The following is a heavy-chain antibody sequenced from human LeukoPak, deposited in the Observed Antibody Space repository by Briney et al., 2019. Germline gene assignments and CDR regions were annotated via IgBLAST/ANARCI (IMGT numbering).Heavy chain of an antibody. CDR3: ATDQVGATQFDY. Sequence: ASVKVSCKASGYTFTGYYMHWVRQAPGQGLEWMGWINPNSGGTNYAQKFQGRVTMTEDTSTDTAYMELSSLRSEDTAVYYCATDQVGATQFDYWGQGTLVTVSS. D-gene: IGHD1-26*01. J-gene: IGHJ4*02. CDR2: INPNSGGT. V-gene: IGHV1-2*02. CDR1: GYTFTGYY.